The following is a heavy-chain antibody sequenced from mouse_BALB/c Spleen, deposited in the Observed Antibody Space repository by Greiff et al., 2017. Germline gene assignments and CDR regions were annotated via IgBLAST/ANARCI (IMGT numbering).Heavy chain of an antibody. CDR1: GYTFTNYW. Sequence: QVQLKESGAELVRPGTSLKMSCKAAGYTFTNYWIGWVKQRPGHGLEWIRDIYPGGGYTNYNEKFKGKATLTADTSSSTAYMQLSSLTSEDSAIYYCARVHYYGSSPWYFDVWGAGTTVTVSS. CDR3: ARVHYYGSSPWYFDV. V-gene: IGHV1-63*02. D-gene: IGHD1-1*01. CDR2: IYPGGGYT. J-gene: IGHJ1*01.